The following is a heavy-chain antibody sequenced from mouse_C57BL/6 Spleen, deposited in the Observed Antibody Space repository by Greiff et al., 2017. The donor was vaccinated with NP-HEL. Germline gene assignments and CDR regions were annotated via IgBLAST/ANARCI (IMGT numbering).Heavy chain of an antibody. D-gene: IGHD4-1*01. CDR1: GYTFTSYW. Sequence: GKRQESGREWGRKGASVKLSCKASGYTFTSYWMHWVKQRPGQGLEWIGNINPSNGGTNYNEKFKSKATLTVDQSSSTAYMQLSSLTSEDSAVYYCARGLGKLGYFDYWGQGTTLTVSS. CDR2: INPSNGGT. V-gene: IGHV1-53*01. CDR3: ARGLGKLGYFDY. J-gene: IGHJ2*01.